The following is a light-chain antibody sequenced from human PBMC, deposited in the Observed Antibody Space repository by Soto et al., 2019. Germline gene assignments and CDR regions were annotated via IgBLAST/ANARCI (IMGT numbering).Light chain of an antibody. CDR2: YDD. Sequence: QSVLTQPPSVAEAPRQRVTISCSGSSFNIGDNAVNWYQQFPGKAPKLLIYYDDLLPSGVSDRFSGSNSGTSASLVISGLQSDDEADYYCSAWDDTLNGFVFGTGTKLTVL. CDR3: SAWDDTLNGFV. J-gene: IGLJ1*01. V-gene: IGLV1-36*01. CDR1: SFNIGDNA.